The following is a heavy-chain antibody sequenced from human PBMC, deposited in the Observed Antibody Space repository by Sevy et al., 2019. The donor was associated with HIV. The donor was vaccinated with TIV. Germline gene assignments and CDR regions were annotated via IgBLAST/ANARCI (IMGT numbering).Heavy chain of an antibody. D-gene: IGHD3-10*01. CDR3: AKRDRHYYGSGSYYYGMDV. Sequence: SETLSLTCTVSGGSISSGDYYWSWIRQPPGKGLEWIGYIYYSGSTYYNPSLKSRVTISVATSKNQFSLKLSSVTAADTAVYYCAKRDRHYYGSGSYYYGMDVWGQGTTVTVSS. V-gene: IGHV4-30-4*01. CDR1: GGSISSGDYY. J-gene: IGHJ6*02. CDR2: IYYSGST.